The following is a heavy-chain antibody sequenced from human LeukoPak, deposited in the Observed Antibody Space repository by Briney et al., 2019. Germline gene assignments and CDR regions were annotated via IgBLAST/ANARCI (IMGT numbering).Heavy chain of an antibody. CDR2: IIPFLGTT. D-gene: IGHD2-21*01. J-gene: IGHJ4*02. CDR1: GGVFTTYA. V-gene: IGHV1-69*11. CDR3: TIIPNVILFTHYFEY. Sequence: SVMVSCKASGGVFTTYAISWVRQAPGQGLEWMGSIIPFLGTTNYAQKFQGRVTITADEPTRTAYMELTYVRSDDTAVYYCTIIPNVILFTHYFEYWGQGTLVTVSS.